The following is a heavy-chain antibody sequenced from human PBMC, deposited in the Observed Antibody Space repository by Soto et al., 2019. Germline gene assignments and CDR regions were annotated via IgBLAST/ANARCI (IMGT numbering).Heavy chain of an antibody. J-gene: IGHJ6*02. CDR3: ARDRYYDSSGYFYYYYGMDV. V-gene: IGHV1-2*02. CDR1: GYTFTGYY. D-gene: IGHD3-22*01. Sequence: ASVKFSCKASGYTFTGYYMHWVLQAPGQGLEWMGWINPNSGGTNYAQKFQGRVTMTRDTSISTAYMELSRLRSDDTAMYYCARDRYYDSSGYFYYYYGMDVWGQGTTVTVSS. CDR2: INPNSGGT.